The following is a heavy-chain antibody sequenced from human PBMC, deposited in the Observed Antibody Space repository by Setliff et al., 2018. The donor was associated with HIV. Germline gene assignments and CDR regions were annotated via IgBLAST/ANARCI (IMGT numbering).Heavy chain of an antibody. Sequence: PGGSLRLSCTASGFTFDDYALTWARQAPGKGLEWVAVISFDGSTKSYADSVKGRFAVSRDNSKNTLYLQLNSLRVEDTAVYYCARSMTAVATRAHAFDIWGQGTVVTVSS. CDR1: GFTFDDYA. CDR3: ARSMTAVATRAHAFDI. V-gene: IGHV3-30*01. D-gene: IGHD2-15*01. CDR2: ISFDGSTK. J-gene: IGHJ3*02.